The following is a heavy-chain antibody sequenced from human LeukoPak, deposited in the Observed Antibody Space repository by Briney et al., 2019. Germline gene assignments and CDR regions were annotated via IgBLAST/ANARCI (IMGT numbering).Heavy chain of an antibody. CDR3: ARSHYYDSSGSFYYYYGLDV. CDR2: INNDGSST. CDR1: GFTFSSYW. Sequence: PGGSLRLSCAASGFTFSSYWMHWVRQAPGKGPVWVSRINNDGSSTRYADSVKGRFTISRDNAKDTLYLQMTSLRAEDTAVYYCARSHYYDSSGSFYYYYGLDVWGQGTTSPSP. J-gene: IGHJ6*02. V-gene: IGHV3-74*01. D-gene: IGHD3-22*01.